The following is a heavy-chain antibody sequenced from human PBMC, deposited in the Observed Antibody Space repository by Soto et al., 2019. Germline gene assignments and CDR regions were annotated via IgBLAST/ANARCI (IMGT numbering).Heavy chain of an antibody. V-gene: IGHV1-69*13. CDR3: SRVTGSTWLHDFDY. CDR2: IIPIFGTA. CDR1: GGTFSSYA. D-gene: IGHD6-13*01. Sequence: GASVKVSCKASGGTFSSYAISWVRQAPGQGLEWMGGIIPIFGTANYAQKFQGRDTSTSTVYMELNSLRSEDTAVYYCSRVTGSTWLHDFDYWGQGTRVTVSS. J-gene: IGHJ4*02.